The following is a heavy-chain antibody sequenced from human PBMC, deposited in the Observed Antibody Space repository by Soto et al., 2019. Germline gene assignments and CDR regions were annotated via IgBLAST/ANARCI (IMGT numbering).Heavy chain of an antibody. V-gene: IGHV4-34*01. CDR3: ARESAHYDFWSGYYSGYGMDV. CDR2: INHSGST. CDR1: GGSFSGYY. Sequence: SETLSLTCAVYGGSFSGYYWSWIRQPPGKGLEWIGEINHSGSTNYNPSLKSRVTISVDTSKNQFSLKLSSVTAADTAVYYCARESAHYDFWSGYYSGYGMDVWGQGTTVTVSS. D-gene: IGHD3-3*01. J-gene: IGHJ6*02.